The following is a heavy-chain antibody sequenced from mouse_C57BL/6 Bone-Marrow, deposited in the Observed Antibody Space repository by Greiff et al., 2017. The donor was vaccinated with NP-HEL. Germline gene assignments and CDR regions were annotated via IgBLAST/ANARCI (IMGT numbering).Heavy chain of an antibody. D-gene: IGHD1-1*01. V-gene: IGHV1-76*01. CDR2: IYPGSGNT. Sequence: VQLQQSGAELVRPGASVKLSCKASGYTFTDYYINWVKQRPGPGLEWIARIYPGSGNTYYNEKFKGKATLTAEKSSRTAYMQLSSLTSEDSAVYFCARFYSDWYFDVWGTGTTVTVSS. CDR3: ARFYSDWYFDV. J-gene: IGHJ1*03. CDR1: GYTFTDYY.